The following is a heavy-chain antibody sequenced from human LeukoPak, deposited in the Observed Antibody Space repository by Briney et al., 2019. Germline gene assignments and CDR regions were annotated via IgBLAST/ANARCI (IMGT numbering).Heavy chain of an antibody. CDR3: ARDGSDYGDYVFDY. J-gene: IGHJ4*02. V-gene: IGHV3-53*01. D-gene: IGHD4-17*01. Sequence: TGGSLRLSCAASGFTVSSNYMSWVRQAPGKGLEWVSVIYSGGSTYYADSVKGRFTISRDNAKNSLYLQMNSLRAEDTAVYYCARDGSDYGDYVFDYWGQGTLVTVSS. CDR1: GFTVSSNY. CDR2: IYSGGST.